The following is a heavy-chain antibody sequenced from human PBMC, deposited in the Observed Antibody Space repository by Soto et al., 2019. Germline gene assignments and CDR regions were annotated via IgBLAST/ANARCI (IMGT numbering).Heavy chain of an antibody. J-gene: IGHJ6*02. CDR2: IIPVFGTP. V-gene: IGHV1-69*12. CDR3: ARGDATKIVVTTYYAMDV. Sequence: QVQLVQSGAEVKKPGSSVKVSCKASGGSLSNYGISWVRQAPGQGLEWMGAIIPVFGTPNYAQKFQARVTLPADESTTTVYMEVRSLTSEDTAVYYCARGDATKIVVTTYYAMDVWGQGTTVTVSS. D-gene: IGHD3-22*01. CDR1: GGSLSNYG.